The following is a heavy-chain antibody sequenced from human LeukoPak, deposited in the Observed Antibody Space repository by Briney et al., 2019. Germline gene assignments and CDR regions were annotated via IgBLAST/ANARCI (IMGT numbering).Heavy chain of an antibody. D-gene: IGHD2-2*01. Sequence: GGSLRLSCTASGFAFDEHGMSWVRQAPGKGLEWVSGINWSGGSTGYADPLRGRFTISRDNAKNSLYIQMDSLRAEDTALYYCARAPITSPFYFDYWGQGTLVTVSS. CDR3: ARAPITSPFYFDY. CDR2: INWSGGST. CDR1: GFAFDEHG. V-gene: IGHV3-20*04. J-gene: IGHJ4*02.